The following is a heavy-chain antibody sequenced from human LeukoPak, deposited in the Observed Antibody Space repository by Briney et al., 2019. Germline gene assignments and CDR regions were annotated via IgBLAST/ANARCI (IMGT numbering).Heavy chain of an antibody. CDR2: ISYDGSNK. CDR1: GFTFSSYG. J-gene: IGHJ4*02. Sequence: PGGSLRLSCAASGFTFSSYGMPWVRQAPGKGLEWVAVISYDGSNKYYADSVKGRFTISRDNSENTLYLQMNSLRAEDTAVYYCARLGVRGGDWNFDYWGQGTLVTVSS. V-gene: IGHV3-30*19. D-gene: IGHD2-21*02. CDR3: ARLGVRGGDWNFDY.